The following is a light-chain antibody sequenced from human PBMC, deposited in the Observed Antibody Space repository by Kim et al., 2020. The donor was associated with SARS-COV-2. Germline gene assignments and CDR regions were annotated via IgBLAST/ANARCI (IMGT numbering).Light chain of an antibody. CDR3: AAWDASLYGRL. CDR1: SPTIGSKA. V-gene: IGLV1-44*01. Sequence: QSVTISCAGISPTIGSKAVSWYQQLPGTAPKLVVYSNDQRPSGVPDRFSGSRSGTSASLAISVLQSEDEADYYCAAWDASLYGRLFVGGAQVTVL. CDR2: SND. J-gene: IGLJ7*01.